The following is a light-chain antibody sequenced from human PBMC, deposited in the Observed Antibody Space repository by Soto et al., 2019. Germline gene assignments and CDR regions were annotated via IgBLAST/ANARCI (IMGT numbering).Light chain of an antibody. CDR3: QQYATFST. CDR2: GAS. J-gene: IGKJ1*01. V-gene: IGKV1-5*01. CDR1: QSISSW. Sequence: DIQMTQSPSTLSASVGDRVTITCRASQSISSWLAWYQQKPGKAPKLLIHGASSLESGVPSRFSGTGSGTEFTLTISSLQPDDFATYYCQQYATFSTFGQGTKVEIK.